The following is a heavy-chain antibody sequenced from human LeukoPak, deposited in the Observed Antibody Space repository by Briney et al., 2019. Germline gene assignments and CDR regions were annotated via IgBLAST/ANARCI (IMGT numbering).Heavy chain of an antibody. J-gene: IGHJ5*02. CDR1: GGSISSYY. V-gene: IGHV4-59*08. CDR2: IYYSGST. CDR3: ARHETPARFDP. Sequence: PSETLSLTCTVSGGSISSYYWSWIRQPPGKGLEWIGYIYYSGSTNYNPSLTSRVTISVDTSKNQFSLKLSSVTAADTAVYYCARHETPARFDPWGQGTLVTVSS.